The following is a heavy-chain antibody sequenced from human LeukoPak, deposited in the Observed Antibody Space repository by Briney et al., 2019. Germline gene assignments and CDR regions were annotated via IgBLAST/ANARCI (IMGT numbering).Heavy chain of an antibody. V-gene: IGHV4-59*01. D-gene: IGHD5-12*01. Sequence: SETLSLTCTVSGGSISSYYWSWIRQPPEKGLEWIGYSYYSGSTNYNPSLKSRVTISLDTSKNQFSLKLSSVTAADTAVYYCAKGGYSGYDVWGQGTTVTVSS. CDR3: AKGGYSGYDV. CDR1: GGSISSYY. J-gene: IGHJ6*02. CDR2: SYYSGST.